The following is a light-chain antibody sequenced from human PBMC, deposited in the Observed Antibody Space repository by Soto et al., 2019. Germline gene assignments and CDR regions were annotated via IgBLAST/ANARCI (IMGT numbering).Light chain of an antibody. CDR2: AAS. J-gene: IGKJ3*01. CDR3: QQSSSRPLT. CDR1: QSIRNY. V-gene: IGKV1-39*01. Sequence: DIQMTQSPSSLSASVGDRVTITCRASQSIRNYLNWYQQKPGKAPKVLIYAASSLQSGVPSRFSGSGSGTEFTLNISSLQPEDFATYYCQQSSSRPLTFGPGTKVAVK.